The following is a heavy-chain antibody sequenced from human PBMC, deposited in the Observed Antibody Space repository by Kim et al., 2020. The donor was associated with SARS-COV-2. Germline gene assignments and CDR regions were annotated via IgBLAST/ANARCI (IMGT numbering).Heavy chain of an antibody. Sequence: ASVKVSCKASGYTFTSYAMHWVRQAPGQRLEWLGWINAGNGNTKYSQKFQGRVTITRDTSAGTAYMELSSRRSDDTAVYYCAREYSSWDALCLDYWGQGTLVTVSS. CDR1: GYTFTSYA. V-gene: IGHV1-3*01. CDR2: INAGNGNT. J-gene: IGHJ4*02. D-gene: IGHD6-13*01. CDR3: AREYSSWDALCLDY.